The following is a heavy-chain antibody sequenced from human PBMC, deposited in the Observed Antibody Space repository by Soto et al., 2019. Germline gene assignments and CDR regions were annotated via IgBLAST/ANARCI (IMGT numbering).Heavy chain of an antibody. J-gene: IGHJ6*03. Sequence: EVQLLESGGGLVQPGGSLRLSCAASGFTFTSYAMSWVRQAPGKGLEWVSAISGSGGSTYYADSVKGRFTISRDNSKNTLYLKMNSLRAEDTAVYYCARGGGGFYYYYYMDVWGKGTTVTVSS. CDR3: ARGGGGFYYYYYMDV. V-gene: IGHV3-23*01. CDR1: GFTFTSYA. D-gene: IGHD3-16*01. CDR2: ISGSGGST.